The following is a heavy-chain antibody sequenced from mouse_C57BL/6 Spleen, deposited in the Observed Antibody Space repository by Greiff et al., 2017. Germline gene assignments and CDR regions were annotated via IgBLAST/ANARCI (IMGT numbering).Heavy chain of an antibody. Sequence: EVQLVESGGGLVQPGGSMKLSCVASGFTFSNYWMNWVRQSPEQGLEWVAQIRLKSDNYATHYAESVKGRFTISRDDSKSSVYLQMNNLRAEDTGIYYCSLGDWFAYGGQGTLVTVSA. CDR3: SLGDWFAY. J-gene: IGHJ3*01. V-gene: IGHV6-3*01. CDR2: IRLKSDNYAT. CDR1: GFTFSNYW.